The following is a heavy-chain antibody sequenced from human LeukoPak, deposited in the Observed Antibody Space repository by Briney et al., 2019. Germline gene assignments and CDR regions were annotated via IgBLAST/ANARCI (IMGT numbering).Heavy chain of an antibody. D-gene: IGHD3-10*02. Sequence: GGSLRLSCAASGFTFSTYYMNWVRQAPGKGLEWVSSISTSSSYIYYADSLKGRFTISRDNAKKSLYLQINSLRAEDTAVYYCAELGITMIGGVWGKGTTVTISS. CDR2: ISTSSSYI. CDR1: GFTFSTYY. J-gene: IGHJ6*04. CDR3: AELGITMIGGV. V-gene: IGHV3-21*01.